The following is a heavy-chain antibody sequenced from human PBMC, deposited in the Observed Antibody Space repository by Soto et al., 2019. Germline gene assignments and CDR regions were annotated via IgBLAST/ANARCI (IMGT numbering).Heavy chain of an antibody. V-gene: IGHV3-23*01. D-gene: IGHD3-9*01. CDR1: GFTPTTTP. CDR3: ATSFRYFDN. CDR2: VSGAASHT. J-gene: IGHJ4*02. Sequence: PGESLRLSCAGSGFTPTTTPLSWVRQPPGKGLEWVATVSGAASHTYYVDSVRGRFFISRDNSKNTVTLQMNNLTVDDTAVYYCATSFRYFDNWGQGTRVTVSS.